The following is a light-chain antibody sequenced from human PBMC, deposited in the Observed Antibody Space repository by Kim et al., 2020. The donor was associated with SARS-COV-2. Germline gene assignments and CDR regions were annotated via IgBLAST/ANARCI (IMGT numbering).Light chain of an antibody. J-gene: IGKJ1*01. Sequence: APGEGAALSCRASQSVSSCYLAWYQQKPGQAPRLLIYGASSRATGIPDRFSGSGSGTDFTLTISRLEPEDFAVYYCQQYGSSPRTFGQGTKVEIK. CDR3: QQYGSSPRT. CDR1: QSVSSCY. CDR2: GAS. V-gene: IGKV3-20*01.